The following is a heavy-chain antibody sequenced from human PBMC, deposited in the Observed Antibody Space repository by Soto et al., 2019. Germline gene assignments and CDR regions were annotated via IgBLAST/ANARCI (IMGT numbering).Heavy chain of an antibody. CDR2: IVPIFETL. J-gene: IGHJ4*02. Sequence: QVQLVQSGAEVKKPGSSVKVSCKASGATLSGYAINWVRQAPGQGLEWLGRIVPIFETLNYAERFQGRVAITADESTTTVYMELTNLTHEDTAVYYCVVMGNVAVSNPRSFDYWGQGTQVTVSS. CDR1: GATLSGYA. V-gene: IGHV1-69*18. D-gene: IGHD6-19*01. CDR3: VVMGNVAVSNPRSFDY.